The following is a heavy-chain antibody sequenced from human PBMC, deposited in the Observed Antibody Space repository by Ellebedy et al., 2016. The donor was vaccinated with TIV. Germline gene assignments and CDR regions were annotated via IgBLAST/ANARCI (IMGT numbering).Heavy chain of an antibody. Sequence: GESLKISXAASGFTFSDYAMHWVRQAPGKGLEWVAVMSYNGGDKYHADSVQGRFTISRDNSRNTLCPQMNSLRGEDTAVYYCARLMEVATVVYYYGMDVWGQGTTVTVSS. CDR3: ARLMEVATVVYYYGMDV. V-gene: IGHV3-30-3*01. CDR1: GFTFSDYA. J-gene: IGHJ6*02. CDR2: MSYNGGDK. D-gene: IGHD5-24*01.